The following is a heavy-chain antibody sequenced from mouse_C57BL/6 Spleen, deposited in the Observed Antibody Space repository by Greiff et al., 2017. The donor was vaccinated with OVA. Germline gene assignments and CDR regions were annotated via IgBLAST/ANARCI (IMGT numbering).Heavy chain of an antibody. CDR2: ISRGSSTI. CDR3: ARSYGFLYFDY. CDR1: GFTFSDYG. J-gene: IGHJ2*01. V-gene: IGHV5-17*01. D-gene: IGHD1-1*01. Sequence: EVKLMESGGGLVKPGGSLKLSCAASGFTFSDYGMHWVRQAPEKGLEWVAYISRGSSTIYYADTVKGRFTISRDNAKNTLFLQMTSLRSEDTAMYYCARSYGFLYFDYWGQGTTLTVSS.